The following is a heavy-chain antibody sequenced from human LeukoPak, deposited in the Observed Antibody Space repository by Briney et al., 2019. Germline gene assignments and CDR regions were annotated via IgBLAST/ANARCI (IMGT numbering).Heavy chain of an antibody. J-gene: IGHJ1*01. V-gene: IGHV1-18*01. Sequence: GASVKVSCKASGYTFTSYGISWVRQAPGQGLEWMGWISAYNGNTNYAQKLQDRVTMTTDTSTSTAYMELRSLRSDDTAVYYCARARGYYDFWSGYYEHWGQGTLVTVSS. D-gene: IGHD3-3*01. CDR3: ARARGYYDFWSGYYEH. CDR2: ISAYNGNT. CDR1: GYTFTSYG.